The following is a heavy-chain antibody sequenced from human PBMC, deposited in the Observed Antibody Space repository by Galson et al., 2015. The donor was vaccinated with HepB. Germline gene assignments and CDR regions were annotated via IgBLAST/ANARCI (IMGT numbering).Heavy chain of an antibody. Sequence: LRLSCAASGFTISSYWMSWVRQAPGKGLEWVANIKEDGSEKYYVDSVKGRFTISRDNAKNSLYLQMNSLRAEDTAVYYCARDSNVSPGGARHDYWGQGTLVTVSS. CDR3: ARDSNVSPGGARHDY. CDR1: GFTISSYW. V-gene: IGHV3-7*01. J-gene: IGHJ4*02. D-gene: IGHD2-8*01. CDR2: IKEDGSEK.